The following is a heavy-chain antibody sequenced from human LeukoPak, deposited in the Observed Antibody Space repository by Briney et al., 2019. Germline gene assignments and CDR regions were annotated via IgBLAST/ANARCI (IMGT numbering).Heavy chain of an antibody. CDR3: RMVRGVDY. CDR2: ISGSGNTL. V-gene: IGHV3-11*01. D-gene: IGHD3-10*01. J-gene: IGHJ4*02. Sequence: GGSLRLSCAASGFPFSDYYMNWIRRAPGKGLEWLSYISGSGNTLYYADSVRGRFTISRDNAKNSLYLQMNSLRAEDTAVYYCRMVRGVDYWGQGTLVTVSS. CDR1: GFPFSDYY.